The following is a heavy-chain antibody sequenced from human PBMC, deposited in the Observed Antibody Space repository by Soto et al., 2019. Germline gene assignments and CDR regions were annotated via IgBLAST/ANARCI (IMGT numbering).Heavy chain of an antibody. J-gene: IGHJ6*02. CDR2: IWYDGSNK. CDR1: GFTFSSYG. V-gene: IGHV3-33*01. D-gene: IGHD3-3*01. Sequence: GGSLRLSCAASGFTFSSYGMHWVRQAPGKGLEWVAVIWYDGSNKYYADSVKGRFTISRDNSKNTLYLQMNSLRAEDTAVYYCARDGVLRFLEWTYYYYYGMDVWGQGTTVTVSS. CDR3: ARDGVLRFLEWTYYYYYGMDV.